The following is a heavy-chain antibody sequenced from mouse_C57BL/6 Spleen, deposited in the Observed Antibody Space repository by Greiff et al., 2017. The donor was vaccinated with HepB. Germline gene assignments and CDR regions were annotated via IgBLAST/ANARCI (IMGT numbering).Heavy chain of an antibody. J-gene: IGHJ4*01. CDR1: GYAFSSYW. D-gene: IGHD1-1*01. CDR2: IYPGDGDT. V-gene: IGHV1-80*01. Sequence: VQLQQSGAELVKPGASVKISCKASGYAFSSYWMNWVKQRPGKGLEWIGQIYPGDGDTNYNGKFKGKATLTADKSSSTAYMQLSSLTSEDSAVYFGARWYYGSSPRAMDYWGQGTSVTVSS. CDR3: ARWYYGSSPRAMDY.